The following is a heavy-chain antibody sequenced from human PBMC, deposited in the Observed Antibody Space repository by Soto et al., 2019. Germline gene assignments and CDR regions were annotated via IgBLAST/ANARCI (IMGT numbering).Heavy chain of an antibody. V-gene: IGHV4-39*01. Sequence: HLQLQESGPGLLKSSETLSLTCAVSGGSITSSGFWWNWIRQPPGKGLEWIATIYDTGNTFYNPSLRSRVAIFADTSRNQFALNFNSVSAADPAIDYCAKRAYGDTLDPWGQGILVTDS. CDR1: GGSITSSGFW. D-gene: IGHD4-17*01. CDR2: IYDTGNT. J-gene: IGHJ5*02. CDR3: AKRAYGDTLDP.